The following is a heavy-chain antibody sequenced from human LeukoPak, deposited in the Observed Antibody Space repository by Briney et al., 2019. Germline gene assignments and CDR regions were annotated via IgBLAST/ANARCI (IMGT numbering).Heavy chain of an antibody. J-gene: IGHJ4*02. CDR3: AREETNYCDSSGYFYYFDY. CDR1: GYTFTSYG. V-gene: IGHV1-18*01. Sequence: ASVKVSCKASGYTFTSYGISWVRQAPGQGLEWMGWISAYNGNTNYAQKLQGRVTMTTDTSTSTAYMELRSLRSDDTAVYYCAREETNYCDSSGYFYYFDYWGQGTLVTVSS. D-gene: IGHD3-22*01. CDR2: ISAYNGNT.